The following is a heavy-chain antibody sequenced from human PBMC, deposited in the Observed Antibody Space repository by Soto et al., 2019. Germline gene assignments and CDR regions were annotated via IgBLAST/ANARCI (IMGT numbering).Heavy chain of an antibody. CDR3: ETREDSSSPYYYGMDV. J-gene: IGHJ6*02. CDR2: FDPEDGET. Sequence: ASVKVSCKVSGYTLTELSMHWVRQAPGKGLEWMGGFDPEDGETIYAQKFQGRVTMTEDTSTDTAYIELSSLRSEDTAVYYCETREDSSSPYYYGMDVWGQGTTVTVSS. V-gene: IGHV1-24*01. D-gene: IGHD6-6*01. CDR1: GYTLTELS.